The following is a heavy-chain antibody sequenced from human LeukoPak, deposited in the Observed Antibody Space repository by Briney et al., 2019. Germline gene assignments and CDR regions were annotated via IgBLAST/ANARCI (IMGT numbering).Heavy chain of an antibody. D-gene: IGHD3-22*01. J-gene: IGHJ4*02. CDR3: ARDGYYDSSGYYGHFDY. V-gene: IGHV1-18*01. Sequence: ASVKVSCKASGYTFNNYGISWVRQAPGQGLEWMGWISVYNGSTKYAQNLQGRVTMTTDTSTNTAYMELRSLTSDDTAVYYCARDGYYDSSGYYGHFDYWGQGTLVTVSS. CDR1: GYTFNNYG. CDR2: ISVYNGST.